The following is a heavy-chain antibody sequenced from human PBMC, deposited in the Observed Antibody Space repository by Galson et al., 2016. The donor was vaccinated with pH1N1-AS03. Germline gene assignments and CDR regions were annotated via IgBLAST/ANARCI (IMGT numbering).Heavy chain of an antibody. V-gene: IGHV3-23*01. CDR2: IIGAGGVP. CDR1: GFTFSSYA. D-gene: IGHD6-19*01. J-gene: IGHJ4*02. Sequence: SLRLSCAASGFTFSSYAMSWVRQAPGKGLEWVASIIGAGGVPYYAGSVKGRFAVSRDTSENTVYLQLDRLRAEDTAVYYCAKDKEAVADRRVYFFDDWGQGTLVTVSS. CDR3: AKDKEAVADRRVYFFDD.